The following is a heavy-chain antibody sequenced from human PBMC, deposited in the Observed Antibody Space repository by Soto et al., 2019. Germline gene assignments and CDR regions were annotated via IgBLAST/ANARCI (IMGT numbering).Heavy chain of an antibody. V-gene: IGHV4-38-2*02. CDR1: GFSISSGFY. D-gene: IGHD6-13*01. Sequence: PSETLSLTCNVSGFSISSGFYWGWVRQPPGKGLEWIGAIYHSGTTYFNPSLKSRVTMAIDTSKNQFSLSLASVAAADTAMYYCARGMNPQDYWGQGTLVT. CDR3: ARGMNPQDY. J-gene: IGHJ4*02. CDR2: IYHSGTT.